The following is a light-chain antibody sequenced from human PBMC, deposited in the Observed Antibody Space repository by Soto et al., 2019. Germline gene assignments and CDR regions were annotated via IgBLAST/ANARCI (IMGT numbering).Light chain of an antibody. V-gene: IGLV2-14*01. Sequence: QAVLNQPASVSGSPGQAITISFTGTSSDVGGYNYVSWYQQHAGKAPKLMIYDVSNRPSGVSNRFSGSKSGNTASLTISGLQAEDEADYYCSSYTSSSTRVVGGGTKLTVL. CDR1: SSDVGGYNY. CDR3: SSYTSSSTRV. CDR2: DVS. J-gene: IGLJ2*01.